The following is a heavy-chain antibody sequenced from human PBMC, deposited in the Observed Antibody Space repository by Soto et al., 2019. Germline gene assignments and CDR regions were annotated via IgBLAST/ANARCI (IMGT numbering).Heavy chain of an antibody. CDR3: ARVIAAAGRAWFDP. D-gene: IGHD6-13*01. Sequence: GGSLRLSCAASGFTFSSYSMNWVRQAPGKGLEWVSSISSSSSYIYYADSVKGRFTIPRDNAKNSLYLQMNSLRAEDTAVYYCARVIAAAGRAWFDPWGQGTLVTVS. J-gene: IGHJ5*02. V-gene: IGHV3-21*01. CDR2: ISSSSSYI. CDR1: GFTFSSYS.